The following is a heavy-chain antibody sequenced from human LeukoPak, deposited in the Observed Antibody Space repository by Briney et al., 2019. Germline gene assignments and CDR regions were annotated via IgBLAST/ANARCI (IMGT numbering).Heavy chain of an antibody. Sequence: SETLSLTCTVSGGSISSSSYYWGWIRQPPGKGLEWIGSIYYSGSTYYNPSLKSRVTISVDTSKNQFSLKLSSVTAADTAVYYCARLYSSGWCGDYWGQGTLVTVSS. CDR3: ARLYSSGWCGDY. CDR2: IYYSGST. D-gene: IGHD6-19*01. CDR1: GGSISSSSYY. V-gene: IGHV4-39*01. J-gene: IGHJ4*02.